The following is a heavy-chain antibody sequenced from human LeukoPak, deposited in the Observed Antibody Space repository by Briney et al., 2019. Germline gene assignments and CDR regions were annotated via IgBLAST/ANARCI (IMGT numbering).Heavy chain of an antibody. CDR1: EFTFSSYA. D-gene: IGHD3-3*01. J-gene: IGHJ6*02. V-gene: IGHV3-30-3*01. Sequence: GGSLRLSCAASEFTFSSYATHWVRQAPGKGLEWVALISYDGSKKHYADSVKGRFTISRDNSKNRLYLQINSLRAEDTAVYYCARDFWSGYYYYYGMDVWGQGTTVTVSS. CDR3: ARDFWSGYYYYYGMDV. CDR2: ISYDGSKK.